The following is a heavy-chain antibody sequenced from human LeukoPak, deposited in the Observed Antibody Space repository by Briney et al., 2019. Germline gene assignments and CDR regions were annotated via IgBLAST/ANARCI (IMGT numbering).Heavy chain of an antibody. J-gene: IGHJ4*02. CDR3: VKDPINYDIDDWFIPTHLDY. CDR2: ISSNGGST. Sequence: QPGGSLRLSCSASGFTFSSYAMHWVRQAPGKGLEYVSAISSNGGSTYYADSVKGRFTISRDNSKNTLYLQMSSLRAEDTAVYYCVKDPINYDIDDWFIPTHLDYWGQGTLVTVSS. CDR1: GFTFSSYA. V-gene: IGHV3-64D*06. D-gene: IGHD3-9*01.